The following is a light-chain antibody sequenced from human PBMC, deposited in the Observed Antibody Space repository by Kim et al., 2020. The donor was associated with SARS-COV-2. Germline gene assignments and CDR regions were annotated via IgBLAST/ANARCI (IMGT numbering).Light chain of an antibody. CDR3: QQYDSSPYT. V-gene: IGKV3-20*01. Sequence: EIVLTQSPGTLSLSPGERATLSCRASQSVSSSYLAWYQQKPGQAPRLLIYGASSRATAIPDRFSGSGSGTDFTLTISRLEPEDFAVYYCQQYDSSPYTFGQGTKLEI. CDR1: QSVSSSY. CDR2: GAS. J-gene: IGKJ2*01.